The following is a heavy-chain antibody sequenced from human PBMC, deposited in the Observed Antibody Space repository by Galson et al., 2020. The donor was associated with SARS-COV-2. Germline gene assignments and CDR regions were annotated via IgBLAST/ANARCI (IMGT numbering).Heavy chain of an antibody. CDR3: ASGAGYSSGWAGYYYHGMDV. V-gene: IGHV3-30*04. J-gene: IGHJ6*02. D-gene: IGHD6-25*01. CDR1: GFTFSSYI. Sequence: QAGGSLRLSCAASGFTFSSYIMHWVRQAPGKGLEWVAVISLDGSYKYYADSVRGRFTISRDNSKSTLFLQMSSLRGEDTAVYYCASGAGYSSGWAGYYYHGMDVWGQGTTVTVSS. CDR2: ISLDGSYK.